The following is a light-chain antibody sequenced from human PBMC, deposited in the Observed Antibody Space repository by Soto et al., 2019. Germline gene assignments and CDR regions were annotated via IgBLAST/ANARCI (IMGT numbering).Light chain of an antibody. J-gene: IGKJ4*01. CDR1: QSLLHSNGYNY. CDR3: MQALQTPLT. Sequence: DIVTTQSPLSLPVTPGEPASISCRSSQSLLHSNGYNYLDWYLQKPGQSPQLLIYLGSNRASGVPDRFIGSGSGTDFTLKISRVEAEDVGVYYCMQALQTPLTFGGGTKVEIK. V-gene: IGKV2-28*01. CDR2: LGS.